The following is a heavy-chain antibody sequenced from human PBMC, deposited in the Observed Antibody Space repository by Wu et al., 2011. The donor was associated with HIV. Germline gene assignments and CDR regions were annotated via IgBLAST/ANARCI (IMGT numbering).Heavy chain of an antibody. CDR3: ARVAIEIRQYSGTYYFDY. D-gene: IGHD1-26*01. J-gene: IGHJ4*02. CDR2: IYPGDSDT. V-gene: IGHV5-51*01. Sequence: KGLEWMGIIYPGDSDTRYSPSFQGQVTISADKSISTAYLQWSSLRASDTAMYYYARVAIEIRQYSGTYYFDYWGQGTLVTVSS.